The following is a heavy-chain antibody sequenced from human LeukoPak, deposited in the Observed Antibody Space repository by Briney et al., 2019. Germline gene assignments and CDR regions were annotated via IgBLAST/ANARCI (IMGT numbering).Heavy chain of an antibody. Sequence: SETLSLTCAVSGGSISSSNWWSWVRQPPGKGLEWIGEIYHSGSTNYNPSLKSRVTMSVDKSKNQFSLKLSSVTAADTAVYYCARRVVVTYYYYYYMDVWGKGTTVTVSS. CDR1: GGSISSSNW. V-gene: IGHV4-4*02. CDR2: IYHSGST. CDR3: ARRVVVTYYYYYYMDV. D-gene: IGHD3-22*01. J-gene: IGHJ6*03.